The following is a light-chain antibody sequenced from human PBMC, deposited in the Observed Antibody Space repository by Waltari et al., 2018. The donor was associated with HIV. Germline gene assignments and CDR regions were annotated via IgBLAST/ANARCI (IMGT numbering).Light chain of an antibody. CDR3: QQYGSTPPYT. CDR1: QSVSSSY. CDR2: GAS. V-gene: IGKV3-20*01. J-gene: IGKJ2*01. Sequence: EIVLTQSPGTLSLSPGERATLSCRAIQSVSSSYLAWYQQKPGQAPRPLIYGASSRATGIPDRFSGSGSGTDFTITISRLEPEDFALYYCQQYGSTPPYTFGQGTKLEIK.